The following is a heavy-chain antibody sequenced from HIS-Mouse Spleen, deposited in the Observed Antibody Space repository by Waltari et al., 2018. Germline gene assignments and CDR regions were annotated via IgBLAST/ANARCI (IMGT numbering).Heavy chain of an antibody. CDR2: ISYDGSNK. CDR1: VLTFTPYG. Sequence: VPLVESGVGVVQPGRSLSLPCAAFVLTFTPYGWHGLPQAPGKGLEWLAVISYDGSNKYYADSVKVRFTISRDNSKNTLYLQMNSLRAEDTAVYYCAKDRGTRILNDANYDSSGDYWGQGTLVTVSS. CDR3: AKDRGTRILNDANYDSSGDY. V-gene: IGHV3-30*18. J-gene: IGHJ4*02. D-gene: IGHD3-22*01.